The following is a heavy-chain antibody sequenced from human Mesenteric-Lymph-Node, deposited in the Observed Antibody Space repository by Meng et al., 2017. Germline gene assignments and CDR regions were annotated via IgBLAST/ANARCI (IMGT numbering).Heavy chain of an antibody. CDR1: GYTFTNYD. D-gene: IGHD3-22*01. Sequence: ASVKVSCKASGYTFTNYDISWVRQAPGQGLEWMGWINPNSGGTNYAQKFQGRVTMTRDTSISTAYMELSRLRSDDTAVYYCTATYYYDSSGYYRVDYWGQGTLVTVSS. CDR3: TATYYYDSSGYYRVDY. J-gene: IGHJ4*02. V-gene: IGHV1-2*02. CDR2: INPNSGGT.